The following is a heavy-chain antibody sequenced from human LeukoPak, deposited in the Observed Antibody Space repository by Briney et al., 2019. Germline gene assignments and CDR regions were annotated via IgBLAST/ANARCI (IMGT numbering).Heavy chain of an antibody. D-gene: IGHD3-9*01. J-gene: IGHJ4*02. Sequence: ASVKVSCKASGYTFTGYYMHWVRQAPGQGLEWMAWTSVNNGDTKYGQKFQGRVTVTTDTSTSTVYLELRRLRPDDTAVYYCVRDQYLNVMTGFDDWGRGTLVTVSS. CDR3: VRDQYLNVMTGFDD. CDR2: TSVNNGDT. V-gene: IGHV1-18*04. CDR1: GYTFTGYY.